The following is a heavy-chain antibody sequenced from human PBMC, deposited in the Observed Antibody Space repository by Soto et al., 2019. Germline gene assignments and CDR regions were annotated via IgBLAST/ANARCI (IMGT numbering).Heavy chain of an antibody. D-gene: IGHD6-25*01. CDR3: ARGVGSSWFDP. V-gene: IGHV1-2*02. CDR1: GYTFTDYY. CDR2: INPGSGGT. J-gene: IGHJ5*02. Sequence: ASVKVSCKASGYTFTDYYMHWVRQAPGQGLEWMGWINPGSGGTNFAQKFQGRVTMTRDTSISTAYMEVSSLTSDDTAVYYCARGVGSSWFDPWGQGTLVTVSS.